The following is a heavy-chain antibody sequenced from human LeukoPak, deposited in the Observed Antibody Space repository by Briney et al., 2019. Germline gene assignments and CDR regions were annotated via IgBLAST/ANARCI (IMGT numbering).Heavy chain of an antibody. Sequence: GGSLRLSCAASGFTVSSNYMSWVRQAPGKGLEWVSVIYSGGSTYYADSVKGRFTISRDNSKNTLYLQMNSLRAEDTAVYYCARLMYYYDKGSAFDIWGQGTMVTVSS. CDR1: GFTVSSNY. CDR2: IYSGGST. V-gene: IGHV3-53*01. D-gene: IGHD3-22*01. CDR3: ARLMYYYDKGSAFDI. J-gene: IGHJ3*02.